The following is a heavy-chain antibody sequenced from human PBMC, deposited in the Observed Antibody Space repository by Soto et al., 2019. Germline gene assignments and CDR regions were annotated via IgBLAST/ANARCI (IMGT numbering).Heavy chain of an antibody. CDR1: GFTFSGSA. V-gene: IGHV3-73*01. CDR3: TRKFWSGPTDDY. D-gene: IGHD3-3*01. CDR2: IRSKANSYAT. Sequence: GGSLRLSCAASGFTFSGSAMHWVRQASGKGLEWVGRIRSKANSYATAYAASVKGRFTISRDDSKNTAYLQMNSLKTEDTAVYYCTRKFWSGPTDDYWGQGTLVTVSS. J-gene: IGHJ4*02.